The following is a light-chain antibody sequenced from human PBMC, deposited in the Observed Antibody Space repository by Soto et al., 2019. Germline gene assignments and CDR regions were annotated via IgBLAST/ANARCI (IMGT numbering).Light chain of an antibody. V-gene: IGKV3-20*01. CDR3: QQYGSSTFT. CDR2: DAS. CDR1: QSVRGRS. Sequence: EIGLTQSPGTLSLSPGERATLSCRASQSVRGRSLAWYQQKPGQAPRLLISDASSRATGIPDRFSGSGSGTDFTLAINRLEPEDYAVYYCQQYGSSTFTFGPGTKVDVK. J-gene: IGKJ3*01.